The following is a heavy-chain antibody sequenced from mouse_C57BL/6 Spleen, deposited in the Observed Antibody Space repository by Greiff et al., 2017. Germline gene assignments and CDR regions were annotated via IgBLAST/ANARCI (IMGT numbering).Heavy chain of an antibody. CDR3: ARPYDYDVWFAY. CDR2: ISSGGSTI. D-gene: IGHD2-4*01. Sequence: EVKVEESGGGLVKPGGSLKLSCAASGFTFSDYGMHWVRQAPEKGLEWVANISSGGSTIYYADTVKGRFTISRDNAKNTLFLQMTSLRSEDTAMYYCARPYDYDVWFAYWGQGTLVTVSA. CDR1: GFTFSDYG. V-gene: IGHV5-17*01. J-gene: IGHJ3*01.